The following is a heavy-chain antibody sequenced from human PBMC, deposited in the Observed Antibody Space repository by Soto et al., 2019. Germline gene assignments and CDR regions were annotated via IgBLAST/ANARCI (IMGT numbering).Heavy chain of an antibody. D-gene: IGHD4-17*01. V-gene: IGHV3-21*01. CDR1: GFTFSSYS. CDR3: ARGELPVTPDAFDI. J-gene: IGHJ3*02. Sequence: GSLRLSCAASGFTFSSYSMNWVRQAPVKGLEWVSAISSSSSYIYYADSVKGRFTTSRDNAKNSLYLQMNSLRAEDTAVYYCARGELPVTPDAFDIWGQGTMVTVSS. CDR2: ISSSSSYI.